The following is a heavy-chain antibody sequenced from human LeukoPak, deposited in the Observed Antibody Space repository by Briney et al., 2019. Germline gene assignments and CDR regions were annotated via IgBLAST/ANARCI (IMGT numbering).Heavy chain of an antibody. CDR3: ARGYEILVGYFDYGMDV. V-gene: IGHV1-69*06. Sequence: SVKVSCKASGGTFSSYAISWLRQAPGPGLEWMGGIIPVFGTANYAQKFQGRVTITADKSTSTACMELSSLRSEDTAVYYCARGYEILVGYFDYGMDVWGKGTTVTVSS. CDR1: GGTFSSYA. J-gene: IGHJ6*04. D-gene: IGHD3-9*01. CDR2: IIPVFGTA.